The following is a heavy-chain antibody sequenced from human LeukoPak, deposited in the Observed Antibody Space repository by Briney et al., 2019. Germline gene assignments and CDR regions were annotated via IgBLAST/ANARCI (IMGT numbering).Heavy chain of an antibody. D-gene: IGHD3-22*01. CDR3: ARFYYDTSAYYYVLDY. J-gene: IGHJ4*02. CDR2: IYYSGGT. Sequence: SETLSLTCTVSGGSISSSSYYWGWIRQPPGKGLEWIGSIYYSGGTNYNPSLKSRVTISVDTSKNQFSLKLSSVTAADTAVYYCARFYYDTSAYYYVLDYWGQGILVTVSS. V-gene: IGHV4-39*07. CDR1: GGSISSSSYY.